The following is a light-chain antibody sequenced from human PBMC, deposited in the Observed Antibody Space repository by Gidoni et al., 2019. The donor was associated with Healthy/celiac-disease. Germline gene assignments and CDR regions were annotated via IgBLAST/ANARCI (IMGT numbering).Light chain of an antibody. CDR1: QSISSY. J-gene: IGKJ4*01. Sequence: DIQMTQSPSSLSASVGDRVTITCRASQSISSYLNWYQQKPGKAPKLLIYAASSLQSGVPSRFSGRGSGTDFTLTISSLQPEDFATYYCQQSYSTPRLTFXGXTKVEIK. CDR2: AAS. CDR3: QQSYSTPRLT. V-gene: IGKV1-39*01.